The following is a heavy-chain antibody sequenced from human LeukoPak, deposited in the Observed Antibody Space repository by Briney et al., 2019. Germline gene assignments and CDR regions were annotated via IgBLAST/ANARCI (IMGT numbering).Heavy chain of an antibody. V-gene: IGHV4-4*02. Sequence: NPSETLSLTCAVSGVSISSSNWCWCVRQPPGRGLEGLGEISHGGRNNYDPSLNSRVTISVDTSKNQFSLKLSSVTAADTAVYYCARLKPMRVMAYGFRPREGTTYYFDYWGEGTLVTVSS. CDR2: ISHGGRN. D-gene: IGHD2-8*01. CDR1: GVSISSSNW. CDR3: ARLKPMRVMAYGFRPREGTTYYFDY. J-gene: IGHJ4*02.